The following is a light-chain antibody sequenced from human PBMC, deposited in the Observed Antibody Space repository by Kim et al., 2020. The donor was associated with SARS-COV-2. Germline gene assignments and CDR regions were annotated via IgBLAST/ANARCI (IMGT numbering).Light chain of an antibody. CDR3: QQYNNWPYT. Sequence: PGARATRSCGACRVVSNALAWYRRNLGQAPRLLHYGASTGAAGIPARFSGSGSGTEFTLTISGLQSEDFAVYYCQQYNNWPYTFGQGTKLEIK. V-gene: IGKV3-15*01. CDR2: GAS. CDR1: RVVSNA. J-gene: IGKJ2*01.